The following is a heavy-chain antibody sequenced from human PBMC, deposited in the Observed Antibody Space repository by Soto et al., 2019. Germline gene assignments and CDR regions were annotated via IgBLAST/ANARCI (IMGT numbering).Heavy chain of an antibody. D-gene: IGHD1-26*01. CDR1: GGSISNSLYY. V-gene: IGHV4-39*01. CDR3: ATGSGSYGAFDI. J-gene: IGHJ3*02. Sequence: QLQLQESGPGLVKPSGTLSLTCTVSGGSISNSLYYWGWIRQPPGKGLEWIGNIYYSGNIYYNPSLKSGVTISVDTSKNQFSLKLSSVTAADTAVYYCATGSGSYGAFDIWGQGTMVTVSS. CDR2: IYYSGNI.